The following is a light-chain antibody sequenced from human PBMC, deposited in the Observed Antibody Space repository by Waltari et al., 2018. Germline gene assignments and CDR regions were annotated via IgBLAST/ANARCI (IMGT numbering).Light chain of an antibody. CDR3: SSFTSSSTWV. V-gene: IGLV2-14*03. CDR2: DVS. CDR1: TSDLGGYNY. J-gene: IGLJ3*02. Sequence: QSALTQPASVSGSPGQSITISCTGTTSDLGGYNYVSWYQQHPGKAPKLMIYDVSSRPSGISSRFSGSKFGITASLTISGLQPEDEADYYCSSFTSSSTWVFCGGTKLTVL.